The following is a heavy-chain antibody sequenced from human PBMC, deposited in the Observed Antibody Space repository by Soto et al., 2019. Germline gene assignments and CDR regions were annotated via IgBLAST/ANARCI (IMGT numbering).Heavy chain of an antibody. CDR1: GGSFSGYY. D-gene: IGHD6-6*01. Sequence: SATLSLTCAVYGGSFSGYYWSWIRQPPGRRIEWIGEINHSGSNNSNPPLKSRVTISVDTSKNQFSLNLTSVTAADTAVYYCARGQEQLVYYGLDVWGQGTTVTVSS. CDR2: INHSGSN. V-gene: IGHV4-34*01. J-gene: IGHJ6*02. CDR3: ARGQEQLVYYGLDV.